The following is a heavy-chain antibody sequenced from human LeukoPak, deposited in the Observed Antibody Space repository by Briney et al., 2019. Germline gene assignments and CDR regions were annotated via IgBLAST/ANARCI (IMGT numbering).Heavy chain of an antibody. V-gene: IGHV3-7*01. Sequence: GGSLRLSCAASGFTFSDSWMSWVRQAPGEGLEWVANMNQDGSAKDYVDSVKGRFTISRDNARNSLYLQMSSLRAEDTAVYYCATYTHWVAGDVWGQGTTVTVSS. CDR3: ATYTHWVAGDV. CDR1: GFTFSDSW. J-gene: IGHJ6*02. D-gene: IGHD3-16*01. CDR2: MNQDGSAK.